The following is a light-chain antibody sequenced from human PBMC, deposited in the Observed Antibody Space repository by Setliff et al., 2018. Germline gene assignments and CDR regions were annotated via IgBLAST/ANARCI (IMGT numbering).Light chain of an antibody. CDR2: DVS. CDR3: SSYSSRTTLDV. V-gene: IGLV2-14*03. Sequence: QSALTQPASVSGSPGQSITISCTGSTSDIGAYNYVAWYQQHPGKAPKLMIYDVSVRPSGVSSRFSGSKSGNTASLTISGLQAEGEADYYCSSYSSRTTLDVFGTGTKVTVL. CDR1: TSDIGAYNY. J-gene: IGLJ1*01.